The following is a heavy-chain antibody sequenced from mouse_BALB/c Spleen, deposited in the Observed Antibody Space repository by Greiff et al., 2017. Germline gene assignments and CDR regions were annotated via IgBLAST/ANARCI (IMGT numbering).Heavy chain of an antibody. CDR3: TRSGVWYY. CDR1: GYTFTDYE. D-gene: IGHD2-10*02. CDR2: IDPETGGT. V-gene: IGHV1-15*01. J-gene: IGHJ2*01. Sequence: QVQLQQSGAELVRPGASVTLSCKASGYTFTDYEMHWVKQTPVHGLEWIGAIDPETGGTAYNQKFKGKATLTADKSSSTAYMELRSLTSEDSAVYYCTRSGVWYYWGQGTTLTVSS.